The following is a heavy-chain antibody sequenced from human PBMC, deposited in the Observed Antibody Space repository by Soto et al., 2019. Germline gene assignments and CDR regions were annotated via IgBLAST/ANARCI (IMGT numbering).Heavy chain of an antibody. J-gene: IGHJ6*02. CDR3: ARTPPFLLWFGELPRTLYRNGMDV. CDR1: GYTFTSYY. D-gene: IGHD3-10*01. V-gene: IGHV1-46*01. CDR2: INPSGGST. Sequence: ASVKVSCKASGYTFTSYYMHWVRQAPGQGLEWMGIINPSGGSTSYAQKFQGRVTMTRDTSTSTVYMELSSVTAADTAVYYCARTPPFLLWFGELPRTLYRNGMDVWGQGTTVTVSS.